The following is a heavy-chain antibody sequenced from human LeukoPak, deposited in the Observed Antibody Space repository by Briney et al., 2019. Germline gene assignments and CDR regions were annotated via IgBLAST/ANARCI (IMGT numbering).Heavy chain of an antibody. CDR1: GYSISSGYY. CDR2: IYHSGST. V-gene: IGHV4-38-2*02. J-gene: IGHJ4*02. D-gene: IGHD5-12*01. CDR3: ARSGYSGYDWDY. Sequence: PSETLSLTCTVSGYSISSGYYWGWIRQPPGKGLEWIGSIYHSGSTYYNPSLKSRVTISVDTSKNQFSLKLSSVTAADTAVYYCARSGYSGYDWDYWGQGTLVTVSS.